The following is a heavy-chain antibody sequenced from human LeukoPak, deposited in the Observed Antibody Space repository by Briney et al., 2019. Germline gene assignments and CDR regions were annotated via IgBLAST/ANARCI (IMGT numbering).Heavy chain of an antibody. CDR3: AGDGVFGVGAFDI. V-gene: IGHV3-74*01. CDR1: GFSFSIYF. J-gene: IGHJ3*02. CDR2: INSDGSIT. D-gene: IGHD3-10*01. Sequence: GGSLRLSCAASGFSFSIYFMNWVRQAPGKGLVWVTRINSDGSITNYADSVKGRFTISRDNAKNTLYLQVNSLRAEDTAVYYCAGDGVFGVGAFDIWGQGTMVTVSS.